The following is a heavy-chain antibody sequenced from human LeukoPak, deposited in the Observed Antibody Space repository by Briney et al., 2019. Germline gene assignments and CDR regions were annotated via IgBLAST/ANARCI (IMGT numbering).Heavy chain of an antibody. CDR3: ARGLRYYGSGSYNWFDP. V-gene: IGHV4-4*07. J-gene: IGHJ5*02. D-gene: IGHD3-10*01. CDR1: GGSISSYY. CDR2: IYTSGST. Sequence: PSETLSLTCTVSGGSISSYYWSWIRQPAGKGLEWIGRIYTSGSTNYNPSLKSRVTISVDTSKNQFSLKLSSVTAADTAVYYCARGLRYYGSGSYNWFDPWGQGTLVTVSS.